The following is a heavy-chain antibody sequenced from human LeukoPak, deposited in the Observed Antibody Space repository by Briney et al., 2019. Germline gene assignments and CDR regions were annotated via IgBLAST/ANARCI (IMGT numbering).Heavy chain of an antibody. D-gene: IGHD3-22*01. CDR1: GGSISSINYY. V-gene: IGHV4-39*07. CDR2: IYYSGST. Sequence: KPSETLSLTCTVSGGSISSINYYWGWIRQPPGKGLEWIGSIYYSGSTYYNPSLKSRVTVSVDTSKNQFSLKLSSVTAADTAVYYCARDQYYYDSSGYVDYWGQGTLVTVSS. CDR3: ARDQYYYDSSGYVDY. J-gene: IGHJ4*02.